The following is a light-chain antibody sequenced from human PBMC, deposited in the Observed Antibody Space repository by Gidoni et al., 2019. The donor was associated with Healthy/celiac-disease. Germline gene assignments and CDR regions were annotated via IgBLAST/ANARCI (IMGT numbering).Light chain of an antibody. CDR2: AAS. CDR1: QGISSY. CDR3: QHYYSYPLT. V-gene: IGKV1-8*01. Sequence: AIRMTNSPSSFSASTGDRVTITCRASQGISSYLSWYQQKPGKAPKLLIYAASTLQRVVPSRCSGSGSGTDFTITISCLQSEDFATYYCQHYYSYPLTFGGGTKVEIK. J-gene: IGKJ4*01.